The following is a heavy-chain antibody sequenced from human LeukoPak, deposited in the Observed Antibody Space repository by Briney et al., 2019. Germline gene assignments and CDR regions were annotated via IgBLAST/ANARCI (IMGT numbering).Heavy chain of an antibody. V-gene: IGHV3-48*01. CDR3: ARGSPGDY. Sequence: GSLRLSCAASGFTFSSYSMNWVRQAPGKGLEWVSYISSSSSTIYYADSVKGRFTISRDNAKNSLYLQMNSLRAEDTAVYYCARGSPGDYWGQGTLVTVSS. J-gene: IGHJ4*02. CDR1: GFTFSSYS. CDR2: ISSSSSTI.